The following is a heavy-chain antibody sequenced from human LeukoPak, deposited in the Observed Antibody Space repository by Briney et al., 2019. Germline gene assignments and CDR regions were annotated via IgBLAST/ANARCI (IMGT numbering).Heavy chain of an antibody. Sequence: ASVTVSCKASGYNFILHRISWVRQAPGQGREWMGWISTYNGNTKYAQKLQGRVTMTTDTSTSTAYMELRSLRSDDTAVYYCVRDEDYGIYVNFDFWGQGTLVTVSS. CDR3: VRDEDYGIYVNFDF. CDR2: ISTYNGNT. V-gene: IGHV1-18*01. J-gene: IGHJ4*02. CDR1: GYNFILHR. D-gene: IGHD4-17*01.